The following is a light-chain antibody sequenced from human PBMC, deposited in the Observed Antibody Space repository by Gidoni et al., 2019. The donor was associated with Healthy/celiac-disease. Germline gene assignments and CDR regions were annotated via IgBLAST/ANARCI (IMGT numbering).Light chain of an antibody. CDR1: PSVLYSSNNKNY. J-gene: IGKJ5*01. V-gene: IGKV4-1*01. Sequence: DIVMTQSPDYLAVSLDERATINCKSSPSVLYSSNNKNYLAWYQQKPGQPPKLLIYWASTRESGVPDRFSGSGSGTDFTLTVFSLQAEDVAVYYCQQYYSTPITFXQXTRLEIK. CDR3: QQYYSTPIT. CDR2: WAS.